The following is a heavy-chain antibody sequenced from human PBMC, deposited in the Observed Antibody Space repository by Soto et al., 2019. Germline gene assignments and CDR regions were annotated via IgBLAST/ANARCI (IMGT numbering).Heavy chain of an antibody. D-gene: IGHD3-10*01. CDR3: ARYYGSGRTPRRGWFDP. CDR2: IYYSGST. J-gene: IGHJ5*02. CDR1: GGSISSGGYY. Sequence: SETLSLTCTVSGGSISSGGYYWSWIRQHPGKGLEWIGYIYYSGSTYYNPSLKSRVTISVDTSKNQFSLKLSSVTAADTAVYYCARYYGSGRTPRRGWFDPWGQGTLVTVSS. V-gene: IGHV4-31*02.